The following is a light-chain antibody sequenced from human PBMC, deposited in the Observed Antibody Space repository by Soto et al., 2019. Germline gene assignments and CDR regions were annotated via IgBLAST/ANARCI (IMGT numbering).Light chain of an antibody. CDR3: QQYNSYSPWT. J-gene: IGKJ1*01. Sequence: DVQMTQSPSTLSASVGDRVTITCRASQSISSWLAWYQQKPGKAPKLLIYKASSLESGVPSRFSGSEPGTEFTLTISILQPDDFATYYCQQYNSYSPWTFGQRTKVEIK. V-gene: IGKV1-5*03. CDR2: KAS. CDR1: QSISSW.